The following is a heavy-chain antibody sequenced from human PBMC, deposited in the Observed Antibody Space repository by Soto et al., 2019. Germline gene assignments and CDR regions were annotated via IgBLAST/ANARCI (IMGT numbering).Heavy chain of an antibody. J-gene: IGHJ4*02. V-gene: IGHV3-23*01. D-gene: IGHD4-17*01. CDR1: GFTFSSYA. CDR3: AKAGRIATNYGDYNGYFDY. Sequence: GGSLRLSCAASGFTFSSYAMSWVRQAPGKGLEWVSAISGSGGSTYYTDSVKGRFTTSRDNSKNTLYLQMNSLRAEDTAVYYCAKAGRIATNYGDYNGYFDYWGQGTLVTVSS. CDR2: ISGSGGST.